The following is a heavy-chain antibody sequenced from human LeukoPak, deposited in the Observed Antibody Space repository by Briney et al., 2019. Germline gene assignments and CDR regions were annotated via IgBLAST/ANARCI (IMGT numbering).Heavy chain of an antibody. Sequence: GASVKVSCKASGGTFSSYAISWVRQAPVQGLEWMGGIIPIFGTANYAQKSQGRVTITADESTSTAYMELSSLRSEDTAVYYCARVKGNWFDPWGQGTLVTVSS. CDR1: GGTFSSYA. CDR2: IIPIFGTA. V-gene: IGHV1-69*13. J-gene: IGHJ5*02. CDR3: ARVKGNWFDP.